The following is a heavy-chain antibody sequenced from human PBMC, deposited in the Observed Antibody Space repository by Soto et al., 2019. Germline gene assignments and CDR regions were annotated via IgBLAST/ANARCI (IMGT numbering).Heavy chain of an antibody. CDR3: ARDTPIYYDSSGYYHGDAFDI. Sequence: ASVKVSCKASGYTFTSYGISWVRQAPGQGLEWMGWISAYNGNTNYAQKLQGRVTMTTDTSTSTACMELRSLRSDDTAVYYCARDTPIYYDSSGYYHGDAFDIWGQGTMVTVSS. J-gene: IGHJ3*02. D-gene: IGHD3-22*01. CDR1: GYTFTSYG. CDR2: ISAYNGNT. V-gene: IGHV1-18*04.